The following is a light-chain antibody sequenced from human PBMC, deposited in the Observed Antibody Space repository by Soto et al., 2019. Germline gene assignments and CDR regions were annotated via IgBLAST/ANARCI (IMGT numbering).Light chain of an antibody. CDR2: SAS. CDR1: QSVSSN. V-gene: IGKV3-15*01. J-gene: IGKJ1*01. CDR3: QQYKNWPWT. Sequence: EIMLTQSPATLSLSPGERATLSCRASQSVSSNLAWYQQKPGQAPRLLIHSASTRAAGIPARFSGSGSGTEFTLTISSLQSEDSAVYYCQQYKNWPWTFGQGTKVDIK.